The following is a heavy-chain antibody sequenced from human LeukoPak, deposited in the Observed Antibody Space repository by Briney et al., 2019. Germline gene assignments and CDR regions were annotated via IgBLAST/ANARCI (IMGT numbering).Heavy chain of an antibody. V-gene: IGHV1-18*04. J-gene: IGHJ5*02. Sequence: ASVKVSCKASGYTFTGYYMHWVRQAPGQGLEWMGWISAYNGNTNYAQKLQGRVTMTTDTSTSTAYMELRSLRSDDTAVYYCARDIVVVVAATRSRSWFDPWGQGTLVTVSS. CDR1: GYTFTGYY. CDR2: ISAYNGNT. CDR3: ARDIVVVVAATRSRSWFDP. D-gene: IGHD2-15*01.